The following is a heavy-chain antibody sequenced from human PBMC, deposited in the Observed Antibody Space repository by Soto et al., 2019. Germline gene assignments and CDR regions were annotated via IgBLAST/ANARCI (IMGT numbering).Heavy chain of an antibody. V-gene: IGHV4-30-2*01. D-gene: IGHD3-10*01. CDR2: IYHSGST. CDR3: ARGQPYGSGSYYREPASVVSALDDQYNWFDP. Sequence: PSETLSLTCAVSGGSISSGGYSWSWIRQPPGKGLEWIGYIYHSGSTYYNPSLKSRVTISVDRSKNQFSLKLSSVTAADTAVYYCARGQPYGSGSYYREPASVVSALDDQYNWFDPWGQGTLVTVSS. CDR1: GGSISSGGYS. J-gene: IGHJ5*02.